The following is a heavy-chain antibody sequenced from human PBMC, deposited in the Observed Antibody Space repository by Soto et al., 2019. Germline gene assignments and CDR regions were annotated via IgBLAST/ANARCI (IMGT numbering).Heavy chain of an antibody. D-gene: IGHD3-22*01. CDR1: GGSISSYY. J-gene: IGHJ4*02. V-gene: IGHV4-30-4*01. Sequence: SETLSLTCTVSGGSISSYYWSWIRQPPGKGMECIGDIYYSGSTYYNPSIKTRVTISVDRCKNQFSLKLSSVTAADTAVYYCATAHYYDSSGYYYVSLYYFDYWGQGTLVTVSS. CDR2: IYYSGST. CDR3: ATAHYYDSSGYYYVSLYYFDY.